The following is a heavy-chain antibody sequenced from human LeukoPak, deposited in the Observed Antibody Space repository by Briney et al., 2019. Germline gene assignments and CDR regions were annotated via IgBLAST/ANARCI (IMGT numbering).Heavy chain of an antibody. CDR1: GYTFTNYD. D-gene: IGHD2-15*01. V-gene: IGHV1-18*01. CDR2: ISTYNGNT. Sequence: ASVKVSCKASGYTFTNYDINWVRQAPGQGLEWMGWISTYNGNTNYAQKLQGRVTMTTDTSTSTVYMELRSLRSDDTAVYYCARIIGYCSGGSCYWGDSDFDYWGQGTLVTVSS. J-gene: IGHJ4*02. CDR3: ARIIGYCSGGSCYWGDSDFDY.